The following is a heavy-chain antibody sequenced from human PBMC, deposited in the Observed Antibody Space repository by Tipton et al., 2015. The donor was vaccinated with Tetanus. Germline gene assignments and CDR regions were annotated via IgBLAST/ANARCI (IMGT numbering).Heavy chain of an antibody. J-gene: IGHJ4*02. CDR2: ITGSGSST. CDR3: VRSYAGSYPY. V-gene: IGHV3-23*01. Sequence: SLRLSCAASGFTFSNYAMSWVRQAPGKGLEWVSGITGSGSSTYYADSVKGRLIISRDNYKNTLYLQMSSLGAEDTAVYYCVRSYAGSYPYWGQGILVTVSS. CDR1: GFTFSNYA. D-gene: IGHD3-10*01.